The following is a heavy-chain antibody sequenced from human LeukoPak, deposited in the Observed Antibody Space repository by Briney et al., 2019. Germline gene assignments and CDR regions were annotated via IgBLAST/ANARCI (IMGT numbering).Heavy chain of an antibody. V-gene: IGHV3-48*03. Sequence: PGGSLRLSCAASGFTFSSYEMNWVRQAPGKGLEWVSYISSSGSTIYYADSVKGRFTISRDNAKNSLYLQMNSLRAEDTAVYYCAGQWLVSDCWGQGTLVTVSS. D-gene: IGHD6-19*01. CDR3: AGQWLVSDC. CDR2: ISSSGSTI. CDR1: GFTFSSYE. J-gene: IGHJ4*02.